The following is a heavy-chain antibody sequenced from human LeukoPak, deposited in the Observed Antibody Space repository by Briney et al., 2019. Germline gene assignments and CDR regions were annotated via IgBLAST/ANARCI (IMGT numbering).Heavy chain of an antibody. V-gene: IGHV3-21*01. D-gene: IGHD3-10*01. J-gene: IGHJ4*02. CDR3: ARAEPSPNTLIRGAIDC. CDR2: ISTSSSYI. CDR1: GFTFSSYT. Sequence: GGSLRLSCAASGFTFSSYTMNWVRQAPGKGLEWVSFISTSSSYIYYADSVKGRFTISRDNAKNSLFLQMNSLRAEDTAVYYCARAEPSPNTLIRGAIDCWGQGTLVTVSS.